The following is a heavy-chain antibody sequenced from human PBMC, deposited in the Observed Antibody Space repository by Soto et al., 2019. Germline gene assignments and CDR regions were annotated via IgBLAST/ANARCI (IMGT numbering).Heavy chain of an antibody. CDR3: ARDKGLGPITLFDY. D-gene: IGHD5-12*01. J-gene: IGHJ4*02. CDR1: GFTFSSYA. V-gene: IGHV3-30-3*01. CDR2: ISYDGSNK. Sequence: GGSLRLSCAASGFTFSSYAMHWVRQAPGKGLEWVAVISYDGSNKYYADSVKGRFTISRDNSKNTLYLQMNSLRAEDTAVYYCARDKGLGPITLFDYWGQGTLVTVSS.